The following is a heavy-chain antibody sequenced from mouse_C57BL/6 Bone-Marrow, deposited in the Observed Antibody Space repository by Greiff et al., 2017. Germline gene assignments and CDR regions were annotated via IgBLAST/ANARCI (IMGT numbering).Heavy chain of an antibody. Sequence: QLQASGAELVKPGASVKLSCTASGFNLKDYYMKWVKQMNEQGLEWIGRIDPEEGETKYAPKFQGKATITSDTSSNPAYLQLSSLTSEDTAVYYGARGFYDYDEGFAYWGQGTLVTVSA. CDR2: IDPEEGET. CDR3: ARGFYDYDEGFAY. D-gene: IGHD2-4*01. J-gene: IGHJ3*01. CDR1: GFNLKDYY. V-gene: IGHV14-2*01.